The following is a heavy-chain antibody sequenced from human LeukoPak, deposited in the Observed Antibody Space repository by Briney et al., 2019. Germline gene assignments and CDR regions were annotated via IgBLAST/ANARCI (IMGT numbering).Heavy chain of an antibody. CDR3: ARSVSGWPDYFDY. J-gene: IGHJ4*02. V-gene: IGHV1-18*01. CDR2: ISAYNGNT. Sequence: ASVKVSCKASGYTFTSYDINWVRQATGQGLEWMGWISAYNGNTNYAQKLQGRVTMTTDTSTSTAYMELRSLRSDDTAVYYCARSVSGWPDYFDYWGQGTLVTVSS. D-gene: IGHD6-19*01. CDR1: GYTFTSYD.